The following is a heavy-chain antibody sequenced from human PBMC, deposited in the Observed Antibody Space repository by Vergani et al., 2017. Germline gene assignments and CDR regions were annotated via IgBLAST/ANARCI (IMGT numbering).Heavy chain of an antibody. V-gene: IGHV4-39*07. D-gene: IGHD2-15*01. CDR2: IYYSGST. Sequence: QVQLQESGPGLVKPSETLSLTCTVSGGSISSSSYYWGWIRQPPGKGLEWIGSIYYSGSTYYNPSLKSRVTISVDTSKNQFSLKLSSVTAADTAVYYCARGVGGYCSGGSCYPIWFDPWGQGTLVTVSS. CDR1: GGSISSSSYY. J-gene: IGHJ5*02. CDR3: ARGVGGYCSGGSCYPIWFDP.